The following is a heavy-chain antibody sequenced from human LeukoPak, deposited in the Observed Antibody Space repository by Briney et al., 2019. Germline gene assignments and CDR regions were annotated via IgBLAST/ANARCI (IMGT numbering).Heavy chain of an antibody. CDR1: GGSISSGSYY. CDR2: IYTRGST. CDR3: ARLYYDSSGYYQICYFDY. J-gene: IGHJ4*02. D-gene: IGHD3-22*01. Sequence: SQTLSLTCTVSGGSISSGSYYWSWIRQPAGKGLEWIGRIYTRGSTNYNPSLKSRVTISVDTSKNQFSLKLSSVTAADTAVYYCARLYYDSSGYYQICYFDYWGQGTLVTVSS. V-gene: IGHV4-61*02.